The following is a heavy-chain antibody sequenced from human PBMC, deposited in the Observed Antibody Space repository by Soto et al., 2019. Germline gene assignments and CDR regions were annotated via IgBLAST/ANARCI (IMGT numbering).Heavy chain of an antibody. D-gene: IGHD3-10*01. J-gene: IGHJ5*02. CDR3: ARNSSLLENDYYGMAA. V-gene: IGHV4-59*08. Sequence: ETLSLTCTVSGDSISRNYWSWIRQPPGKGLEWIGYIYYSGNPTYNPSFKSRVTMSVDRSKNQFSLRLSSLTAADTAVYYCARNSSLLENDYYGMAAWGPGTLVTVSS. CDR1: GDSISRNY. CDR2: IYYSGNP.